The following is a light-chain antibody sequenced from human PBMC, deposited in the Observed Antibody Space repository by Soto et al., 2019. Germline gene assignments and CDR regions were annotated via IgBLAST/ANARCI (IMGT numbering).Light chain of an antibody. CDR2: SDF. CDR1: SSNFGAGHD. Sequence: QSVLTQPPSVSGAPGQTATISCTGSSSNFGAGHDVNWYQQLPGSAPKLVIYSDFKRPSGVPARFSGSRSGTSASLAITGLQPEDEASYYCQAYDNSLRGWVFGGGTKVTVL. V-gene: IGLV1-40*01. CDR3: QAYDNSLRGWV. J-gene: IGLJ3*02.